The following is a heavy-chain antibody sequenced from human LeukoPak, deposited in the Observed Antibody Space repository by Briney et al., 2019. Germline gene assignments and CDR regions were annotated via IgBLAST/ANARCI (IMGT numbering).Heavy chain of an antibody. V-gene: IGHV4-4*07. CDR2: IYTSGST. J-gene: IGHJ6*02. CDR3: ARTTVTPDYYYYGMDV. D-gene: IGHD4-11*01. CDR1: GGSIISYY. Sequence: PSETLSLTCTVSGGSIISYYWSWIRQPAGKGREWIGRIYTSGSTNYNPSLKSRVTMSVDTSKNQFSLKLSSVTAADTAVYYCARTTVTPDYYYYGMDVWGQGTTVTVSS.